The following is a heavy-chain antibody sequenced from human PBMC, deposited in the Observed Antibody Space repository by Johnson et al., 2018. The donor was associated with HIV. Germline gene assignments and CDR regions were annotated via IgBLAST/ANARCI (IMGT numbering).Heavy chain of an antibody. Sequence: RLSCAASGFTLSRYWMSWVRQAPGKGLEWVANIKQDGSEKYYVDSVKGRFTISRDNAKNSLYVQMSSLRAEDTALYFCAGENLPGIAVYGGAFDIWGQGTMVTVSS. CDR1: GFTLSRYW. J-gene: IGHJ3*02. CDR2: IKQDGSEK. D-gene: IGHD6-19*01. CDR3: AGENLPGIAVYGGAFDI. V-gene: IGHV3-7*04.